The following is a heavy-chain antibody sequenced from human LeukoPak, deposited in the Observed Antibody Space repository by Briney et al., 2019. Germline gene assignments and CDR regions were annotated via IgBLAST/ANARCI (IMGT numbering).Heavy chain of an antibody. CDR3: ARDTGSGSYYKNAYDY. J-gene: IGHJ4*02. Sequence: GGSLRLSCAASGVTFSSYSMNWVRQAPGKGLEXXXXISSSSSYIYYADSVKGRFTISRDNAKNSLYLQMNRLRAEDTAVYYCARDTGSGSYYKNAYDYWGQGTLVTVSS. V-gene: IGHV3-21*01. CDR2: ISSSSSYI. D-gene: IGHD3-10*01. CDR1: GVTFSSYS.